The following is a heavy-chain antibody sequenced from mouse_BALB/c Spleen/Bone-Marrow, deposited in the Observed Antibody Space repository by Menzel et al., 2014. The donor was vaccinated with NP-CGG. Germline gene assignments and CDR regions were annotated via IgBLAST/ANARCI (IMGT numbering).Heavy chain of an antibody. Sequence: QVQLQQSGAELAKPGASVKMSCKASGYTFXSYWMHWVKQRPGQGLEWIGYINPSTGYTEYNQKFKDKATLTADKSSSTAYMQLSSLTSEDSAVYYCARRDYWYFDVWGAGTTVTVSS. CDR2: INPSTGYT. CDR3: ARRDYWYFDV. V-gene: IGHV1-7*01. CDR1: GYTFXSYW. J-gene: IGHJ1*01.